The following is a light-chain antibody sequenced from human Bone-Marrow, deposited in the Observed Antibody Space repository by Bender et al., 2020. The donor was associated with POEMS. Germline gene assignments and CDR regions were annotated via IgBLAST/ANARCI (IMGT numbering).Light chain of an antibody. V-gene: IGLV2-23*02. CDR3: CSYAHVNTVL. CDR2: EVS. J-gene: IGLJ2*01. Sequence: QSALTQPASVSGSPGQSVAIPCTGTSSDVGGYGDVSWYQQHPGKAPKLIIYEVSKRPSGVSSRFSGSKSGNTASLTISGLQAEDEADYYCCSYAHVNTVLFGGGTKLTVL. CDR1: SSDVGGYGD.